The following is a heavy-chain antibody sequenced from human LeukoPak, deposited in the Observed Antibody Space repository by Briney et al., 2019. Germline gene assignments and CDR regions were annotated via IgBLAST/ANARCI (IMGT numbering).Heavy chain of an antibody. Sequence: GGSLRLSCAASGFTFANYWMHWVRQAPGKGLVWVSRINGDGTSTSYADSVKGRFTISRDSAKNTLYLQMIRLRAEDTALYYCAGVGQSSSYYGMDVWGQGTTVTVSS. CDR3: AGVGQSSSYYGMDV. CDR2: INGDGTST. J-gene: IGHJ6*02. V-gene: IGHV3-74*01. CDR1: GFTFANYW.